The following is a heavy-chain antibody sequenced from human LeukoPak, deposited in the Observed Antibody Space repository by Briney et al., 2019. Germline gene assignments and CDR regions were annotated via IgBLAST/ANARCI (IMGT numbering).Heavy chain of an antibody. J-gene: IGHJ4*02. V-gene: IGHV1-46*01. CDR3: ARDPNYYDSSGDFDY. CDR1: GYTFTGYY. Sequence: ASVKVSCKASGYTFTGYYMHWVRQAPGQGLEWMGIINPSGGSTSYAQKFQGRVTMTRDTSTSTVYMELSSLRSEDTAVYYCARDPNYYDSSGDFDYWGQGTLVTVSS. CDR2: INPSGGST. D-gene: IGHD3-22*01.